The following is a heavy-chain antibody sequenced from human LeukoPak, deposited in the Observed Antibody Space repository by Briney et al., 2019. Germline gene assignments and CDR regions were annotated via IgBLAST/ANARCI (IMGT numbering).Heavy chain of an antibody. D-gene: IGHD2-2*01. CDR2: IRYDGSNK. Sequence: GGSLRLSCAASGFTFSSYGMHWVRQAPGKGLEWVAFIRYDGSNKYYADSVKGRFTISRGNSKNTLYLQMNSLRAEDTAVYYCAKDALGYCSSTSCSPIDYWGQGTLVTVSS. V-gene: IGHV3-30*02. CDR1: GFTFSSYG. CDR3: AKDALGYCSSTSCSPIDY. J-gene: IGHJ4*02.